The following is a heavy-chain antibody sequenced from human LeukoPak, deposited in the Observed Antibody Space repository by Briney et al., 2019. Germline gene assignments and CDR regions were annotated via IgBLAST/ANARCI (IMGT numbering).Heavy chain of an antibody. CDR3: AKSYYDFWSGYYFPDY. D-gene: IGHD3-3*01. V-gene: IGHV3-23*01. CDR1: GFTFSSYS. CDR2: ISGSGGST. J-gene: IGHJ4*02. Sequence: GSLRLSCAASGFTFSSYSMNWVRQAPGKGLEWVSAISGSGGSTYYADSVKGRFTISRDNSKNTLYLQMNSLRAEDTAVYYCAKSYYDFWSGYYFPDYWGQGTLVTVSS.